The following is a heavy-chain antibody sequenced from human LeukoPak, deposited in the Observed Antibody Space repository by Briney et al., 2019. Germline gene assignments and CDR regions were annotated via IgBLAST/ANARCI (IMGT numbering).Heavy chain of an antibody. J-gene: IGHJ4*02. Sequence: GGSLRLSCAASGFTFSSYEMNWVRQGPGKGLEYVSGINDYGSRTHYGDSAKGRFIISRDDSRNTVFLHMNSLRGDDTALYYCVKDLSGSYTFDYWGQGILVIVSS. CDR2: INDYGSRT. V-gene: IGHV3-64D*09. CDR3: VKDLSGSYTFDY. D-gene: IGHD1-26*01. CDR1: GFTFSSYE.